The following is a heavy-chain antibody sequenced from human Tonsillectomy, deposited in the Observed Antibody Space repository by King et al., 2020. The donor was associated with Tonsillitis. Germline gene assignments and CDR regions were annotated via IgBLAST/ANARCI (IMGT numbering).Heavy chain of an antibody. J-gene: IGHJ4*02. CDR2: ISAYNGNT. CDR1: GYTFTSYV. Sequence: QLVQSGAEVKKPGASVKVSCKASGYTFTSYVISWVRQAPGQGLEWMGWISAYNGNTNYSQKLQGRVPMTTDTSPGTAYMELRSLRSDDTAGYYCARAVKDSMTTVTCVLDYWGQGTLVTVSS. CDR3: ARAVKDSMTTVTCVLDY. V-gene: IGHV1-18*01. D-gene: IGHD4-17*01.